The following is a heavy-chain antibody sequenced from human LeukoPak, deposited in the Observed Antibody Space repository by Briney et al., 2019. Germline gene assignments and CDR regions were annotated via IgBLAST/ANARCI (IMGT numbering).Heavy chain of an antibody. Sequence: SETLSLTCTVSGGSISSGSYYWSWIRQPPGKGLEWIGSIYYSGSTYYNPSLKSRVTISVDTSKNQFSLKLSSVTAADTAVYYCARSLYYYDSSGYFTTDYFDYWGQGTLVTVSS. J-gene: IGHJ4*02. CDR1: GGSISSGSYY. V-gene: IGHV4-39*01. D-gene: IGHD3-22*01. CDR3: ARSLYYYDSSGYFTTDYFDY. CDR2: IYYSGST.